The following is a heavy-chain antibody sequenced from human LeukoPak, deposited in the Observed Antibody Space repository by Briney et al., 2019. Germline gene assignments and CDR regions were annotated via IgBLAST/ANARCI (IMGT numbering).Heavy chain of an antibody. Sequence: SETLSLTCAVYGGSFSGYYWSWIRQPPGKGLEWIGEINHSGSTNYNPSLKSRVTISVDTSKNQFSLKLSSVTAADTAVYYCAREGSGSGYDFVGPWGQGTLVTVSS. J-gene: IGHJ4*02. D-gene: IGHD5-12*01. V-gene: IGHV4-34*01. CDR1: GGSFSGYY. CDR3: AREGSGSGYDFVGP. CDR2: INHSGST.